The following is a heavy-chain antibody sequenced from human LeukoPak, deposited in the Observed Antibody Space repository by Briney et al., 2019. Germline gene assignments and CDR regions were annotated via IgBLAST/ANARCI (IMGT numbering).Heavy chain of an antibody. D-gene: IGHD1-26*01. Sequence: KPSQTLSLTCAISGDSVSSNSAAWNWIRQSPSRGLEWLGRTFYRSKWYNNYALSVKSRITINPDTSKNQFSLQLNSVTPEDTAVYYCARDMVTSTTWSNWFDPWGQGTLVTVSS. V-gene: IGHV6-1*01. CDR3: ARDMVTSTTWSNWFDP. CDR2: TFYRSKWYN. J-gene: IGHJ5*02. CDR1: GDSVSSNSAA.